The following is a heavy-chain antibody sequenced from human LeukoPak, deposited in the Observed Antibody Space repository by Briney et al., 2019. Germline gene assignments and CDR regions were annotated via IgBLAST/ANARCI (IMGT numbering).Heavy chain of an antibody. V-gene: IGHV4-59*11. D-gene: IGHD4-17*01. Sequence: PSETLSLTCSISGGSITTHYWTWIRQPPGKGLEWIGYVLYSGITNYNPSLRGRITISVDTSQNQFSLGLRSVTAADTAVYYCARDLTTVTKGFDLWGQGTMVTVSS. CDR1: GGSITTHY. CDR2: VLYSGIT. CDR3: ARDLTTVTKGFDL. J-gene: IGHJ3*01.